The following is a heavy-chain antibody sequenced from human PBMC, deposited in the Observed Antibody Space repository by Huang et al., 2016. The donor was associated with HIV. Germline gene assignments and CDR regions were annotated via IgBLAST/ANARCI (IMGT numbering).Heavy chain of an antibody. D-gene: IGHD6-13*01. J-gene: IGHJ5*02. CDR3: AAHGRIVGIPAAPLRFDP. CDR2: IYHSGTT. CDR1: GGFISSSSYY. V-gene: IGHV4-39*01. Sequence: QLQLQESGPGLVKPSETLSLTCTVSGGFISSSSYYWGWIRQPPGQGLEWIGSIYHSGTTYYNLSLKSRVTISVDTSRTQFSLKLSSVTAADTAVYYCAAHGRIVGIPAAPLRFDPWGQGTLVTVSS.